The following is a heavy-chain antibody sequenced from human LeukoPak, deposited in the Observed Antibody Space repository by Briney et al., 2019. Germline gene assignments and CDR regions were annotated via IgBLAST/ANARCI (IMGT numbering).Heavy chain of an antibody. V-gene: IGHV3-23*01. J-gene: IGHJ4*02. CDR3: AKVAISLIAVVKTPFDF. D-gene: IGHD3-22*01. Sequence: GGSLRLSCAASGFTFGDYAMSWVRQAPGKGLEWVSGITGSGGSTYYADSVKGRFTISRDNSKNTLFLQMSSLRADDTAVYYCAKVAISLIAVVKTPFDFWGQGTLVTVSS. CDR1: GFTFGDYA. CDR2: ITGSGGST.